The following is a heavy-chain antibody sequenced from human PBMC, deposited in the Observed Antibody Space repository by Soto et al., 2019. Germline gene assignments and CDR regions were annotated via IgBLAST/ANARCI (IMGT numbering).Heavy chain of an antibody. CDR2: INPNSGGT. V-gene: IGHV1-2*04. J-gene: IGHJ6*02. Sequence: ASVKVSCKASRYTFTGYYMHWVGQAPGQGLEWMGWINPNSGGTNYAQKFQGWVTMTRDTSISTAYMELSRLRSDDTAVYYCARAAIAVAGRTLGYYYGMDVWGQGTTVTVSS. CDR3: ARAAIAVAGRTLGYYYGMDV. D-gene: IGHD6-19*01. CDR1: RYTFTGYY.